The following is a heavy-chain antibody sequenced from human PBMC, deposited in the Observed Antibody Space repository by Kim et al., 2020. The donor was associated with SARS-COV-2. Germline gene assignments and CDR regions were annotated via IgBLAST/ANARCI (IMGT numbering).Heavy chain of an antibody. J-gene: IGHJ4*02. CDR3: ARDGSGTPYPHRLDY. V-gene: IGHV1-3*01. D-gene: IGHD3-10*01. Sequence: ASVKVSCKASGYTFTSYAMHWVRQAPGQRLEWMGWINAGNGNTKYSQKFQGRVTITRDTSASTAYMELSSLRSEDTAVYYCARDGSGTPYPHRLDYWGQGTLVTVSS. CDR1: GYTFTSYA. CDR2: INAGNGNT.